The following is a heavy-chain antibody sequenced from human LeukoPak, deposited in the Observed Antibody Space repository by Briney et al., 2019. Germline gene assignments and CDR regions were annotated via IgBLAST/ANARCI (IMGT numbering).Heavy chain of an antibody. Sequence: ASVKVSCKASGYTFTGYYMHWVRQAPGQGLEWMGWINPNSGGTNYAQKFQGRVTMTRDTSISTAYMELSRLRSDDTAVYCCARIQYYYDSSGYSLNYWGQGTLVTVSS. CDR2: INPNSGGT. J-gene: IGHJ4*02. D-gene: IGHD3-22*01. CDR3: ARIQYYYDSSGYSLNY. V-gene: IGHV1-2*02. CDR1: GYTFTGYY.